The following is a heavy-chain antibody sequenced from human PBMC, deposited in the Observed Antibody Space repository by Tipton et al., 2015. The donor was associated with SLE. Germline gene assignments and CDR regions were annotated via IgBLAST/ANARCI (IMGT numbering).Heavy chain of an antibody. J-gene: IGHJ5*02. CDR3: ARDGSTMDWFDP. CDR1: GFSIADYP. Sequence: QSGAEVKEFGASVKVSCAASGFSIADYPIHWVRQAPGQGLEWVGRINAGSGATNYAQKFQGRVTMTTDTSTSTAYMELRSLRSDDTAVYYCARDGSTMDWFDPWGQGTLVTVSS. D-gene: IGHD5/OR15-5a*01. CDR2: INAGSGAT. V-gene: IGHV1-2*06.